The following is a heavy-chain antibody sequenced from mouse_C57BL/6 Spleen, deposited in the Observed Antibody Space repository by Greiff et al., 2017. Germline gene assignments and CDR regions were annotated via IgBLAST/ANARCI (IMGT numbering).Heavy chain of an antibody. CDR2: IDPETGGT. Sequence: VQLQQSGAELVRPGASVTLSCKASGYTFTDYEMHWVKQTPVHGLEWIGAIDPETGGTAYNQKFKGKAILTAAKSSSTAYMGLRSLTSEDSDVYYCTRGTRLPYWGQGTLVTVSA. CDR1: GYTFTDYE. D-gene: IGHD2-14*01. V-gene: IGHV1-15*01. J-gene: IGHJ3*01. CDR3: TRGTRLPY.